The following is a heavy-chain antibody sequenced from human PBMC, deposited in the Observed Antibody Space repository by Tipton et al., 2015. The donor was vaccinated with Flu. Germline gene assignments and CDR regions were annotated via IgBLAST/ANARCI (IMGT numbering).Heavy chain of an antibody. CDR3: ARLRLGRHLSDFDY. CDR2: ICPGSP. V-gene: IGHV4-38-2*01. Sequence: TLSLTCSVSGASVGGPYYWGWVRQPPGKGLEWIGNICPGSPYYNPSLRSRVTISVAGARPQFSLRLTSVTAADTAIYYCARLRLGRHLSDFDYWGQGTLVTVSS. J-gene: IGHJ4*02. D-gene: IGHD3-16*01. CDR1: GASVGGPYY.